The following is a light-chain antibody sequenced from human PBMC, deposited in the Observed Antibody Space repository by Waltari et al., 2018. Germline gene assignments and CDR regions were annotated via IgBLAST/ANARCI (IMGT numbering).Light chain of an antibody. CDR2: AAS. CDR3: QQFNDWPRT. J-gene: IGKJ1*01. Sequence: EVVMTQSPATLSVSPGESATLSCRASQSVNRNVVWYQQRPGRAPRPLIYAASTRATDTPARFSGSGSGTEFSLTISSLQSEDFAVYYCQQFNDWPRTFGQGTRVEIK. CDR1: QSVNRN. V-gene: IGKV3-15*01.